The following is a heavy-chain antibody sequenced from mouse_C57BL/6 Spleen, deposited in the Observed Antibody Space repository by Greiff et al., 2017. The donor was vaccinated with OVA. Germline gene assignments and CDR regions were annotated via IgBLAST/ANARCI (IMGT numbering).Heavy chain of an antibody. CDR3: ARSNYYGSSYGAMDY. CDR2: IDPSDSET. V-gene: IGHV1-52*01. J-gene: IGHJ4*01. Sequence: QVQLKQPGAELVRPGSSVKLSCKASGYTFTSYWMHWVKQRPIQGLEWIGNIDPSDSETHYNQKFKDKATLTVDKSSSTAYMQLSSLTSEDSAVYYCARSNYYGSSYGAMDYWGQGTSVTVSS. D-gene: IGHD1-1*01. CDR1: GYTFTSYW.